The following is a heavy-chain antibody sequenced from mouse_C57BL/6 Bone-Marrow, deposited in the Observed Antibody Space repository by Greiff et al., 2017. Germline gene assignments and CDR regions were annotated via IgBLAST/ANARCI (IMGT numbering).Heavy chain of an antibody. Sequence: EVQRVESGEGLVKPGGSLKLSSAASGFTFSSYAMSWVRQTPEKRLEWVAYISSGGDYIYYADTVKGRFTISRDNARNTLYLQMSSLKSEDTAMYYCTREETGHYAMDYWGQGTSVTVSS. D-gene: IGHD4-1*01. V-gene: IGHV5-9-1*02. CDR3: TREETGHYAMDY. CDR2: ISSGGDYI. J-gene: IGHJ4*01. CDR1: GFTFSSYA.